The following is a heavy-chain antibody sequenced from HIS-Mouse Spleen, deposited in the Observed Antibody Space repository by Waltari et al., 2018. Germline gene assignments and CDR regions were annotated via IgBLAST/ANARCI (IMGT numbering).Heavy chain of an antibody. CDR1: GFTFSSYS. D-gene: IGHD6-13*01. Sequence: SGFTFSSYSMHWVRQAPGKGLEYVSAISSNGGSTYYANSVKGRFTISRDNSKNTLYLQMGSLRAEDMAVYYCARAIAAPDAFDIWGQGTMVTVSS. CDR2: ISSNGGST. V-gene: IGHV3-64*01. J-gene: IGHJ3*02. CDR3: ARAIAAPDAFDI.